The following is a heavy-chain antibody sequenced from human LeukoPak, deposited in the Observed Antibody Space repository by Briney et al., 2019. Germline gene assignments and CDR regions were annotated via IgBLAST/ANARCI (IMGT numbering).Heavy chain of an antibody. CDR2: INPNSGGT. CDR1: GYTFTGYF. V-gene: IGHV1-2*02. J-gene: IGHJ3*02. Sequence: ASVKVSCKASGYTFTGYFMHWVRQAPGQGLEWMGWINPNSGGTNYAQKFQGRVTMTRDTSISTAYMELSRLRSDDTAVYYCASLYGDLDAFDIWGQGTMVTVSS. D-gene: IGHD4-17*01. CDR3: ASLYGDLDAFDI.